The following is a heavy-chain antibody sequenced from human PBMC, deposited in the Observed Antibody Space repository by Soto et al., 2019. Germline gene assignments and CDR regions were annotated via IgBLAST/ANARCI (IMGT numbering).Heavy chain of an antibody. Sequence: QVQLVQSGAEVKKPGSSVKVSCKTSGDTFSNYAITWVRQAPGQGLEWMGGIIPLFGTRNYAQKFQGRVTITADKSTSTAYMELNSLRSEDTAVYYCARDRFFGSGSYVPYDVDYWGQGTLVTVSS. CDR1: GDTFSNYA. J-gene: IGHJ4*02. V-gene: IGHV1-69*06. CDR3: ARDRFFGSGSYVPYDVDY. CDR2: IIPLFGTR. D-gene: IGHD3-10*01.